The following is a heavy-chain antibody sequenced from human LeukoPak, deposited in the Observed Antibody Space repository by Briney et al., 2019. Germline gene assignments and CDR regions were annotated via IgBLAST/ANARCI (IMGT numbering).Heavy chain of an antibody. J-gene: IGHJ4*02. CDR3: ARLAYYNSGSYYKSYPFFDY. V-gene: IGHV1-3*01. CDR2: INPDNGNT. CDR1: GYTFTRNA. D-gene: IGHD3-10*01. Sequence: ASVKVSCKASGYTFTRNAMHWVRQAPGQGLEWMGWINPDNGNTKYSQKFQGRVSITRDTSASTAYMELSSLRSEDTAVYYCARLAYYNSGSYYKSYPFFDYWGQGNLVTVSS.